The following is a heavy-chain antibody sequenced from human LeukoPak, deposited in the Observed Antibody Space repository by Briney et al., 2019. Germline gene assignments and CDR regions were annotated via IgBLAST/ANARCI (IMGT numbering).Heavy chain of an antibody. CDR1: GFTVSSNY. CDR2: IFSCGTT. CDR3: ARGVLGYSYGFGY. D-gene: IGHD5-18*01. V-gene: IGHV3-53*04. J-gene: IGHJ4*02. Sequence: GGSLRLSCAASGFTVSSNYMSWVRQAPGKGLEWVSVIFSCGTTYYADSVKGRFTISRHNSENTLYLQMNSLRGEDTAVYYCARGVLGYSYGFGYWGQGTLVTVSS.